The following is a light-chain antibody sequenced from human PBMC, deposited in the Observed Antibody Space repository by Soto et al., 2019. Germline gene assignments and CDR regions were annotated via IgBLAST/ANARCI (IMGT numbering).Light chain of an antibody. Sequence: ETVLTQSPGTLSLSPGERATLSCRASQSVSSSYLAWYQQKPGHAPRLLIYGASSRATGIPDRFSGSVSGTDFTLTISRLEPEDFAVYYCQQYGSSPLTFGGGTTVEIK. CDR1: QSVSSSY. CDR3: QQYGSSPLT. V-gene: IGKV3-20*01. J-gene: IGKJ4*01. CDR2: GAS.